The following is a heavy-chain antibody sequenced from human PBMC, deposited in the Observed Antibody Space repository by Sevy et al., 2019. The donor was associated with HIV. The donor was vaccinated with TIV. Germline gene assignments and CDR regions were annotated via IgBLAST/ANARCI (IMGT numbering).Heavy chain of an antibody. D-gene: IGHD2-2*02. Sequence: SETLSLTCTVSGGSISSNDYYWGWIRQPPGKGLEWIGSIFYSGSTYYNPSLKSRVTISVDTSKNQFSLRLSSVTAADSSMYYCARLKIIYLATRRGWFDPWGQGTLVTVSS. CDR2: IFYSGST. V-gene: IGHV4-39*01. J-gene: IGHJ5*02. CDR3: ARLKIIYLATRRGWFDP. CDR1: GGSISSNDYY.